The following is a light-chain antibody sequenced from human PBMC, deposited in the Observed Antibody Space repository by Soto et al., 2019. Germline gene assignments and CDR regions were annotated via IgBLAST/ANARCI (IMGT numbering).Light chain of an antibody. V-gene: IGLV1-40*01. CDR1: SSNIGAGYD. CDR2: GNN. J-gene: IGLJ2*01. CDR3: QSFNTRLNSVV. Sequence: QSVVTQPPSVSGAPGQRVTISCTGSSSNIGAGYDVHWYQQFPGRAPKLPMYGNNNRPSGVPDRFSGSKSGTSASLDITGLKADDEADYYCQSFNTRLNSVVFGGGTKLTVL.